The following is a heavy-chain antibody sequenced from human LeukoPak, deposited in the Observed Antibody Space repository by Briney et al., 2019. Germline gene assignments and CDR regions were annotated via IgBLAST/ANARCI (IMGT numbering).Heavy chain of an antibody. CDR1: GFTFSSYG. V-gene: IGHV3-30*02. CDR2: IRYDGSNK. J-gene: IGHJ4*02. CDR3: AKGLYSSSWSYFDY. D-gene: IGHD6-13*01. Sequence: PGGSLRLSCAASGFTFSSYGMHWVRQAPGKGLEWVAFIRYDGSNKYYADSVKGRFTISRDNSKNTLYLQMNSLRAEDTAVYYCAKGLYSSSWSYFDYWGQGTLVTVSS.